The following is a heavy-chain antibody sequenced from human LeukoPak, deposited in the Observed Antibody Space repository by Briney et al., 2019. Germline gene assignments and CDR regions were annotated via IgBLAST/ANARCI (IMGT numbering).Heavy chain of an antibody. D-gene: IGHD5-18*01. J-gene: IGHJ4*02. V-gene: IGHV1-2*04. CDR3: ARDNTPMVPSSPSY. CDR1: GYTFTGYY. CDR2: INPNSGGT. Sequence: ASVKVSCKASGYTFTGYYMHWVRQAPGQGLEWMGWINPNSGGTNYAQKFQGWVTMTRDTSISTAYMELSRLRSDDTAVYYCARDNTPMVPSSPSYWGQGTLVTVSS.